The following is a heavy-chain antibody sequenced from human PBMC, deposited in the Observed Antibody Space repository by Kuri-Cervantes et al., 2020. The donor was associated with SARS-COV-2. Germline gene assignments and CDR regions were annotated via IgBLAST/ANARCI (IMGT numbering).Heavy chain of an antibody. CDR3: ARVAAGYFDY. CDR2: IYTSGST. J-gene: IGHJ4*02. D-gene: IGHD6-25*01. Sequence: SETLSLTCTVSGGSISSGSYYWSWIRQPAGKGLEWIGRIYTSGSTNYNPSLKSRVTISVDTSKNQFSLKLSSVTAADTAVYYCARVAAGYFDYWGQGTRGTVSS. CDR1: GGSISSGSYY. V-gene: IGHV4-61*02.